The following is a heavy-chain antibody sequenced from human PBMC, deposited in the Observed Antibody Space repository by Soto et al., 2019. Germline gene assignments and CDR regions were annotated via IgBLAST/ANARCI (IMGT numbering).Heavy chain of an antibody. CDR1: GFTFNTYT. CDR3: AREEVSRPNTYHGLDV. Sequence: EVQLVESGGGLVKPGGSLRLSCAASGFTFNTYTINWVRQAPGKGLEWVSSISSRRVYIYYADSVKGRFTISRDDASNSLYLQMNSLRAEDTAVYYCAREEVSRPNTYHGLDVWGQGTTVTVSS. V-gene: IGHV3-21*01. J-gene: IGHJ6*02. CDR2: ISSRRVYI.